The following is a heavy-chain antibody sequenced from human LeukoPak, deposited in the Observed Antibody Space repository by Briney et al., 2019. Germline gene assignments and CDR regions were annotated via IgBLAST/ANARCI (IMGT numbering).Heavy chain of an antibody. J-gene: IGHJ5*02. CDR2: IYYSGST. V-gene: IGHV4-59*01. CDR1: GGSISSYY. Sequence: SETLSLTCSVSGGSISSYYWSWIRQPPGKGLEWIGYIYYSGSTNYNPSLKSRVTISVDTSKNQFSLKLSSVTAADTAVYYCARADGIVGATVWFDPWGQGTLVTVSS. CDR3: ARADGIVGATVWFDP. D-gene: IGHD1-26*01.